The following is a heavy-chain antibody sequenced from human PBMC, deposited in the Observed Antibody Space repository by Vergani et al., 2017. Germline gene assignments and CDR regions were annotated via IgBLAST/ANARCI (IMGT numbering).Heavy chain of an antibody. V-gene: IGHV1-24*01. CDR1: GYTLTELS. Sequence: QVQLVQSGAEVKKPGASVKVSCKVSGYTLTELSMLWVRQAPGKGLEWMGGFDPEDGETIYAQKFQGRVTMTEDTSTDTAYMGLSSLRSEDTAVYYCATPGADLPPYYYYYYGMDVWGQGTTVTVSS. J-gene: IGHJ6*02. CDR2: FDPEDGET. CDR3: ATPGADLPPYYYYYYGMDV.